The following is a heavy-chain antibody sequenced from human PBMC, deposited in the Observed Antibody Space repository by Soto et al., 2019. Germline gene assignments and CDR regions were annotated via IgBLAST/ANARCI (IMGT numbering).Heavy chain of an antibody. CDR1: GFTFSSYS. J-gene: IGHJ6*03. V-gene: IGHV3-21*01. D-gene: IGHD2-15*01. CDR2: ISSSSSYI. Sequence: GGSLRLSCAASGFTFSSYSMNWVRQAPGKGLEWVSSISSSSSYIYYADSVKGRFTISRDNAKNSLYLQMNSLRAEDTAVYYCASTQDCSGGSCYSLDYMDVWGKGTTVTVSS. CDR3: ASTQDCSGGSCYSLDYMDV.